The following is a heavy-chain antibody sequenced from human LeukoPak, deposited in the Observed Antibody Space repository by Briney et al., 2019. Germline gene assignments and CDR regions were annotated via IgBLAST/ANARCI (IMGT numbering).Heavy chain of an antibody. Sequence: ASVKVSCKASGYTFTGYYMHWVRQAPGQGLEWMGWINPNSGGTNYAQKFQGRVTISADKYTGTAYMELRRLRSEDTAVYYCARSGAKYYDYVWGNYRPNDAFDVWGQGTVVTVSS. CDR1: GYTFTGYY. CDR2: INPNSGGT. J-gene: IGHJ3*01. D-gene: IGHD3-16*02. CDR3: ARSGAKYYDYVWGNYRPNDAFDV. V-gene: IGHV1-2*02.